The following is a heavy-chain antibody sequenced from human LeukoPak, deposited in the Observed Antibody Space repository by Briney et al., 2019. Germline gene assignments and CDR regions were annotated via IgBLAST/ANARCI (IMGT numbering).Heavy chain of an antibody. CDR2: ISSSGPTI. D-gene: IGHD4-17*01. Sequence: PGGSLRLSCAASGFTFSEYYMSWIRQAAGKGLEWVSYISSSGPTIYYADSVKGRFTISRDNAKKSLDLQMNSLRAEDTAVYYCARDHDSGDLPTWGQGTLVPVS. J-gene: IGHJ4*02. CDR3: ARDHDSGDLPT. V-gene: IGHV3-11*01. CDR1: GFTFSEYY.